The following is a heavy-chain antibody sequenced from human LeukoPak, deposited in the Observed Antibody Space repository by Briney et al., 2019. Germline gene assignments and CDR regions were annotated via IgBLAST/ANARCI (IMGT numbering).Heavy chain of an antibody. CDR3: ARDSGDSSGFHDPFDY. CDR1: GFTFSSYG. CDR2: ISYDGSNK. V-gene: IGHV3-30*03. Sequence: GGSLRLSCAASGFTFSSYGMHWVRQAPGKGLEWVAVISYDGSNKYYADSVKDRFTISRDNSKNTLYLQMNSLRAEDTAVYYCARDSGDSSGFHDPFDYWGQGTLVTVSS. J-gene: IGHJ4*02. D-gene: IGHD3-22*01.